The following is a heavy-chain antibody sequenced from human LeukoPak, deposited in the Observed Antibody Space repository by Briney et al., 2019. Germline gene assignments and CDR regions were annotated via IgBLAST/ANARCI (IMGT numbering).Heavy chain of an antibody. J-gene: IGHJ4*02. CDR3: ARSGRTYYYGSGSSY. Sequence: GGSLRLSCAASGFTFSSYWMSWVRQAPGKGLERVANIKQDGSEKYYVDSVKGRFTISRDNAKNSLYLQMNSLRAEDTAVYYCARSGRTYYYGSGSSYWGQGTLVTVSS. D-gene: IGHD3-10*01. CDR2: IKQDGSEK. V-gene: IGHV3-7*01. CDR1: GFTFSSYW.